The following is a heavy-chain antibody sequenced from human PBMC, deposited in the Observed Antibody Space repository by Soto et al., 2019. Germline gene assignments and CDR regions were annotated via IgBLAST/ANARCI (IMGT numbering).Heavy chain of an antibody. CDR2: VFYTGNT. CDR3: ARLTGPSVLDGFDL. J-gene: IGHJ3*01. D-gene: IGHD1-20*01. V-gene: IGHV4-59*02. CDR1: GGSVSYYY. Sequence: PSETLSLTCTVSGGSVSYYYWSWIRRPPGRGLEWLGYVFYTGNTNYNPSLKSRVALSLDTSKNQVSLKLQSLTAADTAVYLCARLTGPSVLDGFDLWGQGTMVTVSS.